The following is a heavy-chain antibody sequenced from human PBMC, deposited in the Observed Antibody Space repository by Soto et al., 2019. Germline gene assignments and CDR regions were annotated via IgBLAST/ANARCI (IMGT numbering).Heavy chain of an antibody. D-gene: IGHD3-10*01. CDR1: EFTFSDYW. V-gene: IGHV3-7*01. J-gene: IGHJ3*02. Sequence: QLVESGGGLVQPGGSLRLSCTASEFTFSDYWMTWVRQAPGKGLEWVANTKRDGSQRSYLDSVRGRFTVARDNAKNSLQLQMNRPRIKGTALYYCARDVSPGSRGRYLDAFDMWGPGTRVTVSS. CDR3: ARDVSPGSRGRYLDAFDM. CDR2: TKRDGSQR.